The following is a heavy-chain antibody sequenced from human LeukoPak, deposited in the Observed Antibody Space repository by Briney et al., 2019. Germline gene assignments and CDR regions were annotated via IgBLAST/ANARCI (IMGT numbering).Heavy chain of an antibody. CDR3: ARRQGCSSTSCPPDY. CDR2: IYPGDADT. J-gene: IGHJ4*02. Sequence: GESLKISCRASGYIFTTYWIGWVRQLPGKGLEWRGIIYPGDADTRYTPSFQGQVTLSADKSINTAYLQWSSLKASDTVMYYCARRQGCSSTSCPPDYWGQGNLVTASP. V-gene: IGHV5-51*01. CDR1: GYIFTTYW. D-gene: IGHD2-2*01.